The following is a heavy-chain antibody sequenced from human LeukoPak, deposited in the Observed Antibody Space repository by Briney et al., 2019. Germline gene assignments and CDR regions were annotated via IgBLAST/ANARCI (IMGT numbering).Heavy chain of an antibody. CDR3: ARFPEGSTTWSIDF. Sequence: GGSLRLSCAASGFTLSSYSMNWVRQAPGKGLEWVSSISSSSGYVFYADSMKGRFTVSRDNSKNSLYLQMNTLRAEDTAVYYCARFPEGSTTWSIDFWGQGTLVSVSS. D-gene: IGHD2/OR15-2a*01. J-gene: IGHJ4*02. V-gene: IGHV3-21*01. CDR1: GFTLSSYS. CDR2: ISSSSGYV.